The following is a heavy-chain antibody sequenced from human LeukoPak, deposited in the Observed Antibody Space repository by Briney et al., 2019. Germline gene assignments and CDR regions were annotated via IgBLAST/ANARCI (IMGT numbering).Heavy chain of an antibody. D-gene: IGHD3-22*01. J-gene: IGHJ3*02. V-gene: IGHV1-69*05. CDR3: ARAYYYDSSGYRRAFDI. CDR2: IIPIFGTA. CDR1: GGTFISYS. Sequence: ASVTVSCNASGGTFISYSISWVRQAPGQGLEWMGGIIPIFGTANYAQWFQGRVTITTDESTSTAYMELSSLRSEDTAVYYCARAYYYDSSGYRRAFDIWGQGTMVTVSS.